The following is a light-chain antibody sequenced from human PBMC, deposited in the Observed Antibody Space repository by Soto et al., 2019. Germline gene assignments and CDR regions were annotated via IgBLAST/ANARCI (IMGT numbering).Light chain of an antibody. V-gene: IGKV3-20*01. CDR2: DAV. J-gene: IGKJ2*01. Sequence: IVLTQSPVTLSLSPGEGATLSCRASQSVTCTNLAWYQQRAGQAPRLLIYDAVRRATGIPDRFSGSGAGTDFTLTISRLEPEDFAVYYCHQYGSSLGTFGQENMVEI. CDR3: HQYGSSLGT. CDR1: QSVTCTN.